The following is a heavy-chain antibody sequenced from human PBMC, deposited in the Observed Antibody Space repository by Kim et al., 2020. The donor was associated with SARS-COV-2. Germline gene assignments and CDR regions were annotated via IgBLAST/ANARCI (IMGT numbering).Heavy chain of an antibody. J-gene: IGHJ4*02. CDR3: ARRTYGSGSYYDGALDY. CDR2: IYPGDSDT. D-gene: IGHD3-10*01. V-gene: IGHV5-51*01. Sequence: GESLKISCKGSGYSFTSYWIGWVRQMPGKGLEWMGIIYPGDSDTRYSPSFQGQVTISADKSISTAYLQWSSLKASDTAMYYCARRTYGSGSYYDGALDYWGQGTLVTVSS. CDR1: GYSFTSYW.